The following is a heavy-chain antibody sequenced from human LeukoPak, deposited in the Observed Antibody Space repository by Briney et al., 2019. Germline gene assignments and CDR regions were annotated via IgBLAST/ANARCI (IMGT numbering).Heavy chain of an antibody. CDR1: RFTFSSYA. J-gene: IGHJ4*02. Sequence: GGSLRLSCAASRFTFSSYAMSWVRQAPGKGLDWVSAISGSGVDTYYADSVKGRFTISRDNSKNTLYLEMNSLRAEDTAVYYCAKDLNSGSYYVGYGDYSDFWGQGTLVTVSS. V-gene: IGHV3-23*01. D-gene: IGHD1-26*01. CDR2: ISGSGVDT. CDR3: AKDLNSGSYYVGYGDYSDF.